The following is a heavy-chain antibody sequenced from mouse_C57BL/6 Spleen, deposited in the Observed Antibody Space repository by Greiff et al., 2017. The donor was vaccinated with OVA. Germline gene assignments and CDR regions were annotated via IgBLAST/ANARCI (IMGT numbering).Heavy chain of an antibody. CDR2: IWSGGST. CDR1: GFSLTSYG. J-gene: IGHJ2*01. CDR3: ARGITTVVYFDY. Sequence: VQLKESGPGLVQPSQSLSITCTVSGFSLTSYGVHWVRQSPGKGLEWLGVIWSGGSTDYNAAFISRLSISKDNSKSQVFFKMNSLQADDTAIYYCARGITTVVYFDYWGQGTTLTVSS. D-gene: IGHD1-1*01. V-gene: IGHV2-2*01.